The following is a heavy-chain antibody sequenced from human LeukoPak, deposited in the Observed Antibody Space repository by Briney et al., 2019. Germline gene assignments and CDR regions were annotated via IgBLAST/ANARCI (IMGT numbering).Heavy chain of an antibody. V-gene: IGHV4-34*01. J-gene: IGHJ4*02. CDR1: GGSLSYYY. CDR3: ARGGFYCGDDCYVDY. Sequence: SETLSLTCAVYGGSLSYYYWSWIRQSPEKGLEWIGEINRSGSTDYNPSLKSRVSISVDTSKNQFSLKLSSVTAADTAVYYCARGGFYCGDDCYVDYWGQGTLVTVSS. CDR2: INRSGST. D-gene: IGHD2-21*02.